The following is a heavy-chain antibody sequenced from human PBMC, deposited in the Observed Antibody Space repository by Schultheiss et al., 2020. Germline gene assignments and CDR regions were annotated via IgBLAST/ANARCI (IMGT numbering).Heavy chain of an antibody. J-gene: IGHJ6*02. CDR3: AKVGIVGATFYYYGMDV. Sequence: GGSLRLSCAASGFTFSSYGMHWVRQAPGKGLEWVSSITGTGGRGGTYFADSVKGRFTISRDNSKNTLYLQMNSLRAEDTAVYYCAKVGIVGATFYYYGMDVWGQGTTVTVSS. CDR1: GFTFSSYG. D-gene: IGHD1-26*01. V-gene: IGHV3-23*01. CDR2: ITGTGGRGGT.